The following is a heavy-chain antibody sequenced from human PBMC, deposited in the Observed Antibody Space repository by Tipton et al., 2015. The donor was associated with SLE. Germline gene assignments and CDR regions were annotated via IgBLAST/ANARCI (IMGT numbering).Heavy chain of an antibody. V-gene: IGHV3-23*01. CDR1: GFTFTNFA. Sequence: SLRLSCAASGFTFTNFAVSWARQAPGKGLEWVSLISGGGATYYADSVKGRFTISRDNSKNTVYLQMNSLGAEDTALYYCAKDAGDSRGWYYYDHWGQGTLVNVSS. CDR2: ISGGGAT. J-gene: IGHJ4*02. D-gene: IGHD6-13*01. CDR3: AKDAGDSRGWYYYDH.